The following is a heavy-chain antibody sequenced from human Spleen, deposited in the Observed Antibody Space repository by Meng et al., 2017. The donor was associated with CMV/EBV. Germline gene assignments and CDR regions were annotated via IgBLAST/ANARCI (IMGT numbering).Heavy chain of an antibody. CDR2: ISTNRGYT. J-gene: IGHJ4*02. CDR3: ARVNIAYGSSFDH. D-gene: IGHD2/OR15-2a*01. CDR1: GYMFSTYG. Sequence: ASVKVSCKASGYMFSTYGISWLRQAPGQGPEWMGWISTNRGYTKYAQGLQGRVTMTTDTSTSTVYMELRSLRSDDTAVYYCARVNIAYGSSFDHWGLGTLVTVSS. V-gene: IGHV1-18*01.